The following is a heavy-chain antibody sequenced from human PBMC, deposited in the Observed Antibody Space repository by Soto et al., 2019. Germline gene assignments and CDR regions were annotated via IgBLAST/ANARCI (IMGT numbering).Heavy chain of an antibody. Sequence: QVQLVQSGAEVKKPGASVKVSCKASGYTFTSYGLSWVRQAPGQGLEWMGRISAYNYNTNYAQKLQGRVTMTTDTSTSTASMELRSLRSDDTAVYYCARVVGVLGHWFDPWGQGTLVSVSS. CDR3: ARVVGVLGHWFDP. V-gene: IGHV1-18*01. CDR1: GYTFTSYG. D-gene: IGHD1-26*01. CDR2: ISAYNYNT. J-gene: IGHJ5*02.